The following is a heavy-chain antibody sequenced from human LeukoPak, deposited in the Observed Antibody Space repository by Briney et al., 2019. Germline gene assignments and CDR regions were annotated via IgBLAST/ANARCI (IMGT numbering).Heavy chain of an antibody. CDR3: AREQWGSTFPDY. CDR1: GYSISSGYN. CDR2: THHNGPT. V-gene: IGHV4-38-2*02. Sequence: ASETLSLTCSVSGYSISSGYNWGWIRQPPGKGPEWIGSTHHNGPTFYHPSLKGRVTISVDTSLNQVSLNLNSVTAADTAVYYCAREQWGSTFPDYWGQGVLVIVSS. D-gene: IGHD1-26*01. J-gene: IGHJ4*02.